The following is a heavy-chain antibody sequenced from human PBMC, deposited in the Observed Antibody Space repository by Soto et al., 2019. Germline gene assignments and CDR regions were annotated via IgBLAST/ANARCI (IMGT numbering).Heavy chain of an antibody. CDR1: GFTFSSTA. CDR2: ISYDGNNI. V-gene: IGHV3-30-3*01. D-gene: IGHD6-6*01. J-gene: IGHJ4*02. Sequence: GGSLRLSCAGSGFTFSSTALHWIRQAPGKGLEWVALISYDGNNIFYGDSVKGRFTVSRDNSKNTLYLQLNSLRADDTAVYYCARDEAARYYFDSWGQGTLVTVSS. CDR3: ARDEAARYYFDS.